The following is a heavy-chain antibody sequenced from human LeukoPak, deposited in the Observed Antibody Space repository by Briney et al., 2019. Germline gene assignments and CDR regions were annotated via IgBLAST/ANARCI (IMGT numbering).Heavy chain of an antibody. J-gene: IGHJ4*02. Sequence: SETLSLTCTVSGGSVSSGSYYWSWIRQPPGKGLEWIGYIYYSGSTNYNPSLKSRVTISVDTSKNQFSLKLSSVTAADTAVYYCARGSSSWYFDYWGQGTLVTVSS. V-gene: IGHV4-61*01. CDR2: IYYSGST. CDR1: GGSVSSGSYY. D-gene: IGHD6-13*01. CDR3: ARGSSSWYFDY.